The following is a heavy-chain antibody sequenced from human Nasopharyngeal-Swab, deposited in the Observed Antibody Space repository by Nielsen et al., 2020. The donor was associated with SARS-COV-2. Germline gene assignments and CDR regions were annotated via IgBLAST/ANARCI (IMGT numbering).Heavy chain of an antibody. D-gene: IGHD3-22*01. V-gene: IGHV3-21*01. CDR3: ARGFRRGSYYDNIGADS. CDR2: ISSTNNFI. CDR1: EFTFSDYV. Sequence: GGSLRLSCSVSEFTFSDYVMNWVRQAPGKGLEWVSSISSTNNFIFYADSVKGRFTISRDNTKNSLYLQMNTLRVADTAVYYCARGFRRGSYYDNIGADSWGQGTLVTVSS. J-gene: IGHJ4*02.